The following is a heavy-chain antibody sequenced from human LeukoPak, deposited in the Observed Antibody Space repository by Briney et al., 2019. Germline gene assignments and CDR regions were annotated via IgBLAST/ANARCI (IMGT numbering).Heavy chain of an antibody. CDR2: ISESGSAT. Sequence: PGGSLRLSCAASGFKFSDHYIDWVRQAPGKGLEWVSTISESGSATYYADSVKGRFTISRDNSKNTLYLQMNSLRAEDTAVYYCAKDKNYYGSGSYGNDYWGQGTLVTVSS. CDR1: GFKFSDHY. D-gene: IGHD3-10*01. CDR3: AKDKNYYGSGSYGNDY. V-gene: IGHV3-23*01. J-gene: IGHJ4*02.